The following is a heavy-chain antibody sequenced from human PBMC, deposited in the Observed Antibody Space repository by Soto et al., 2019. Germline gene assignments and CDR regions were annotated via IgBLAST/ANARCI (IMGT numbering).Heavy chain of an antibody. CDR2: ISYDGSNK. CDR3: AKDIGIQPGFVPAY. J-gene: IGHJ4*02. CDR1: GFTLRSYG. D-gene: IGHD5-18*01. Sequence: PGGSLRLSCAASGFTLRSYGLHWVRPAPGKGLEWVAVISYDGSNKYYADSVKGRFTISRDNSKNTLYLQMNSLRAEDTAVYYCAKDIGIQPGFVPAYWGQGTLVTVSS. V-gene: IGHV3-30*18.